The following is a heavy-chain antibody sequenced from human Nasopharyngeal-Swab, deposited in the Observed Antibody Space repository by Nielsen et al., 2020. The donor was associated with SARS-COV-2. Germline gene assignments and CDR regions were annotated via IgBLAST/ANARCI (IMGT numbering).Heavy chain of an antibody. V-gene: IGHV3-48*03. CDR1: GFTFSSYE. D-gene: IGHD3-16*01. J-gene: IGHJ4*02. CDR2: ISSSGSTI. Sequence: GSLRLSCAASGFTFSSYEMNWVRQAPGKGLEWVSYISSSGSTIYYADSVKGRFTISRDNAKNSLYLQMNSLRAEDTAVYYCTRSFGGASEYWGQGTLVTVSS. CDR3: TRSFGGASEY.